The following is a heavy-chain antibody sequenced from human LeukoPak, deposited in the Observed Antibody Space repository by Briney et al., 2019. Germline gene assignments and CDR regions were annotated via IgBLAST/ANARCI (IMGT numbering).Heavy chain of an antibody. Sequence: GESLKISCKGSGYSFTSYWIGWVRQMPGKGLEWMGIIYPGDSDTRYSPSFQGQVTISADKSISTAYLQWSSLKTSDTAMYYCARQKYDFWSGYYIRAPYYFDYWGQGTLVTVSS. CDR3: ARQKYDFWSGYYIRAPYYFDY. CDR2: IYPGDSDT. CDR1: GYSFTSYW. D-gene: IGHD3-3*01. V-gene: IGHV5-51*01. J-gene: IGHJ4*02.